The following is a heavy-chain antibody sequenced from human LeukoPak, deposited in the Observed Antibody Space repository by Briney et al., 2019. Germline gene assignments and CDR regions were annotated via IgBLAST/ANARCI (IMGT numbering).Heavy chain of an antibody. J-gene: IGHJ3*02. CDR3: ARLHTFTSRGDI. CDR2: INPNSGGT. V-gene: IGHV1-2*02. D-gene: IGHD2/OR15-2a*01. CDR1: GYTFTGYY. Sequence: ASVKVSCKASGYTFTGYYMHWVRQAPGQGLEWMGWINPNSGGTNYAQKFQGRVTITADESTSTAYMELSSLRSEDTAVYYCARLHTFTSRGDIWGQGTMVTVSS.